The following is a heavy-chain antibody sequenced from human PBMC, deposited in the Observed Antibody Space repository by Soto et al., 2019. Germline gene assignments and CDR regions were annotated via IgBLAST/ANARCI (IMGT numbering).Heavy chain of an antibody. J-gene: IGHJ3*02. Sequence: PSETLSLTCTVSGGSISSYYWSWIRQPPGKGLEWIGYIYYSGSTNYNPSLKSRVTISVDTSKNQFSLKLSSVTAADTAVYYCARVVYGDYAAFDIWGQGTMVTVSS. CDR3: ARVVYGDYAAFDI. D-gene: IGHD4-17*01. CDR2: IYYSGST. V-gene: IGHV4-59*01. CDR1: GGSISSYY.